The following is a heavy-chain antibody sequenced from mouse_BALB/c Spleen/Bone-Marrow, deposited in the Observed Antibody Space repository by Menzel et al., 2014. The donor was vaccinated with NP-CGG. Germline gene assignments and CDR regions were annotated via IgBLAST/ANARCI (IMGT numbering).Heavy chain of an antibody. CDR1: GYTFTSYY. CDR2: INPSNGGT. V-gene: IGHV1S81*02. J-gene: IGHJ3*01. D-gene: IGHD2-4*01. CDR3: TRGDDYDEEFDD. Sequence: QVQLQQSGAELVKPGASVKLSCKASGYTFTSYYMYWVKQRPGQGLEWIGGINPSNGGTNFNEKFKSKATLTVDKSSSTADMQHSSLTSEDAAVYYCTRGDDYDEEFDDWGQGTLVTVSA.